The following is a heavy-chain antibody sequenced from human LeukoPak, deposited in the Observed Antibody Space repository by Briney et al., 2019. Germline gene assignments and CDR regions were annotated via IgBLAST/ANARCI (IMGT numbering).Heavy chain of an antibody. Sequence: GESLKISCKGSGYSFTSYWIGWVRQMPGKGLKWMGIIYPGDSDTRYSPSFQGQVTISADKSISTAYLQWSSLKASDTAMYYCARHRGGSGSYYNVFVYWGQGTLVTVSS. CDR1: GYSFTSYW. D-gene: IGHD3-10*01. V-gene: IGHV5-51*01. J-gene: IGHJ4*02. CDR3: ARHRGGSGSYYNVFVY. CDR2: IYPGDSDT.